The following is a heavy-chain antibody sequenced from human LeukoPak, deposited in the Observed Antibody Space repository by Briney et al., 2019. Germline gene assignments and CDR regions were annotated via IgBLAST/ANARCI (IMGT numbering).Heavy chain of an antibody. CDR1: GGSISSGGYY. D-gene: IGHD2-15*01. J-gene: IGHJ5*02. CDR3: AREKGYCSGGSCYGSWFDP. V-gene: IGHV4-31*03. CDR2: IYYSGST. Sequence: PSETLSLTCTVSGGSISSGGYYWSWIRQHPGTGLEWIGYIYYSGSTYYNPSLKSRVTISVDTSKNQFSLKLSSVTAADTAVYYCAREKGYCSGGSCYGSWFDPWGQGTLVTVSS.